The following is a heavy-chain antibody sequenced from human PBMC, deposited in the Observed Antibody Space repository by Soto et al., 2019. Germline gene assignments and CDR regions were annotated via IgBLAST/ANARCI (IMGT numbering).Heavy chain of an antibody. CDR3: ARVVPAANKLDY. CDR2: ISAYDGNT. D-gene: IGHD2-2*01. V-gene: IGHV1-18*01. J-gene: IGHJ4*02. CDR1: GYTFTSYG. Sequence: GASVKVSCKASGYTFTSYGISWVRQAPGQGLEWMGWISAYDGNTNYAQKLQGRVTMTTDTSTSTAYMELRSLRFDDTAVYYCARVVPAANKLDYWGQGTLVTVSS.